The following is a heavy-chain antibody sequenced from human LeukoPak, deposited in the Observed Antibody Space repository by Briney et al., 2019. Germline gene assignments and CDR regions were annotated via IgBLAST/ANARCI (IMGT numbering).Heavy chain of an antibody. J-gene: IGHJ6*02. CDR3: AKRTDYGGNSATRYYYGMDV. CDR1: GFTFRNYA. V-gene: IGHV3-30-3*02. D-gene: IGHD4-23*01. CDR2: ISYEGSSQ. Sequence: GGTLRLSCAASGFTFRNYAMHCVCEAPGKGQEWGAVISYEGSSQYYADPVRGRFPISRDKSKNTLYLQMNSLRAEDTAVYYCAKRTDYGGNSATRYYYGMDVWGQGATVTVSS.